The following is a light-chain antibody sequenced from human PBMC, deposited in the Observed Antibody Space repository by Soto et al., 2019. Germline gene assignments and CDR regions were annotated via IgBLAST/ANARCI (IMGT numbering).Light chain of an antibody. Sequence: EIGLTQSPATLSLSPGERATLSCRASQSVSSYLAWYQQKPRQPPRLLIYDASNRATGIPARFSGSGSGTDFTLTISSLEPEDFAVYYCQQRSNWPPLTFGPGTKVDIK. V-gene: IGKV3-11*01. CDR1: QSVSSY. CDR2: DAS. CDR3: QQRSNWPPLT. J-gene: IGKJ3*01.